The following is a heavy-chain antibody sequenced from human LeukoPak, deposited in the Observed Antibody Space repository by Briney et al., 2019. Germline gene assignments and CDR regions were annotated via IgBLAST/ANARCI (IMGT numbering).Heavy chain of an antibody. CDR2: INDFSTDI. CDR1: GGSISSYY. Sequence: PSETLSLTCTVSGGSISSYYWSWIRQPPGKGLEWVSIINDFSTDIHYADSVKGRFTISRDNAKNSLYLQMSSLRVEDTAVYYCARDMDQLPDENWGRGTLVTVSS. J-gene: IGHJ4*02. D-gene: IGHD1-1*01. CDR3: ARDMDQLPDEN. V-gene: IGHV3-21*01.